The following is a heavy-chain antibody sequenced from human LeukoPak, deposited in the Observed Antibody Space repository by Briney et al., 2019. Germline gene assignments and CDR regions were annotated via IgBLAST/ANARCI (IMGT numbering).Heavy chain of an antibody. CDR2: INHSGST. V-gene: IGHV4-34*01. J-gene: IGHJ4*02. CDR3: ARGRPRTELPDY. CDR1: GGSFSGYY. Sequence: SETLSLTCAVYGGSFSGYYWSWIRQPPGKGLEWIGEINHSGSTNYNPSLKSRVTISVDTSKNQFSLKLSSVTAADTAVYYCARGRPRTELPDYWGQGTLVIVSS. D-gene: IGHD1-26*01.